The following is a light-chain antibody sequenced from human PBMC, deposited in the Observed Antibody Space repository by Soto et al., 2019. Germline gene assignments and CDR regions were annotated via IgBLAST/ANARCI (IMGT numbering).Light chain of an antibody. CDR3: QQYGSSGT. V-gene: IGKV3-20*01. CDR1: QSVSNNY. Sequence: DIVLTQSPCTLSLSAGERATLSCRASQSVSNNYLAWYQQKPGQAPRLLIYGASNRATGIPDRFSGSGSGTDFTLTISRLQPEDFAVDYCQQYGSSGTFGQGTKVDIK. CDR2: GAS. J-gene: IGKJ1*01.